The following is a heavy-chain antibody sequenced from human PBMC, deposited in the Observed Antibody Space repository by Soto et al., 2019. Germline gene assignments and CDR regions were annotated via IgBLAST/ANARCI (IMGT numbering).Heavy chain of an antibody. Sequence: LRLSCETSGFIFKMYWMHRVRQAPGQGPQWVARITDDGSTTYYAASVEGRFTISRDNAKNALYLRMTSLRPDDTAVYYCTRGPRPTSIGTGAFWGQGTLVTVSS. V-gene: IGHV3-74*01. CDR1: GFIFKMYW. D-gene: IGHD3-10*01. CDR3: TRGPRPTSIGTGAF. J-gene: IGHJ4*02. CDR2: ITDDGSTT.